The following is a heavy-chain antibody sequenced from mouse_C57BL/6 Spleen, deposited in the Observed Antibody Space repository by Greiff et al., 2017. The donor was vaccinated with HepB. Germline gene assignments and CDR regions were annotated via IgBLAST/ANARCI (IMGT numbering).Heavy chain of an antibody. Sequence: QVQLQQPGAELVKPGASVKLSCKASGYTFTSYWMHWVKPRPGRGLEWIGRIDPNCGGTKYNEKFKSKATLTVDKHSSTAYMQLSSLTSEDSAVYYYATCDGYSYNAMDYWGQGTSVTVSA. D-gene: IGHD2-3*01. CDR2: IDPNCGGT. J-gene: IGHJ4*01. CDR1: GYTFTSYW. V-gene: IGHV1-72*01. CDR3: ATCDGYSYNAMDY.